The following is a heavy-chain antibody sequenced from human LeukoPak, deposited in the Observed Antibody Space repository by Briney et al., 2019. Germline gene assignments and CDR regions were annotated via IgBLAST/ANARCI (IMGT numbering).Heavy chain of an antibody. Sequence: GGSLRLSCAVSGFTFSAYSMNWVRQAPGKGLEWVSGISWNSGSIGYADSVKGRFTISRDNAKNSLYLQMNSLRAEDTALYYCAKAPIATVIPTYFDYWGQGTLVTVSS. CDR1: GFTFSAYS. CDR2: ISWNSGSI. V-gene: IGHV3-9*01. J-gene: IGHJ4*02. CDR3: AKAPIATVIPTYFDY. D-gene: IGHD4-17*01.